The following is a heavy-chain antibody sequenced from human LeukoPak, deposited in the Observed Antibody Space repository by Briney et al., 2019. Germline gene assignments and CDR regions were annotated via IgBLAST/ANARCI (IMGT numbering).Heavy chain of an antibody. CDR2: IYYSGST. V-gene: IGHV4-59*08. J-gene: IGHJ3*02. D-gene: IGHD2-2*01. CDR3: AMTDDIVVVPAATPVAFDI. CDR1: GGPISRYY. Sequence: SETLSLTRTVSGGPISRYYWSWIRPPPRKGLEWIGYIYYSGSTNYNPSLKSRATLSVDTSKNQFSLKLRSVTAADTAVYYCAMTDDIVVVPAATPVAFDIWGQGTMVTVSS.